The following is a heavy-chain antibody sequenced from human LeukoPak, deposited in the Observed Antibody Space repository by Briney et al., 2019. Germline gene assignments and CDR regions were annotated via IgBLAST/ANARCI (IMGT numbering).Heavy chain of an antibody. V-gene: IGHV1-8*02. CDR2: MNPNSGNT. CDR3: ARATGYSYPSWYFDY. CDR1: GGTFSSYA. J-gene: IGHJ4*02. Sequence: ASVKVSCKASGGTFSSYAISWVRQATGQGLEWMGWMNPNSGNTGYAQKFQGRVTMTRNTSISTAYMELSSLRSEDTAVYYCARATGYSYPSWYFDYWGQGTLVTVSS. D-gene: IGHD5-18*01.